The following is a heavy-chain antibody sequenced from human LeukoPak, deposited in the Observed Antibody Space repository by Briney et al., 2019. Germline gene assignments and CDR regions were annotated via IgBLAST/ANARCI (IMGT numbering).Heavy chain of an antibody. V-gene: IGHV4-61*02. CDR3: ARGISGEFDY. D-gene: IGHD6-19*01. J-gene: IGHJ4*02. CDR2: IYTSGST. CDR1: GGSISSGSYY. Sequence: SETLSLTCTVSGGSISSGSYYWSWIRQPAGKGLEWIGRIYTSGSTNYNPSLKSRVTISVDTSKNQFSLKLSSVTAADTAVYYCARGISGEFDYWGQGTLVTVS.